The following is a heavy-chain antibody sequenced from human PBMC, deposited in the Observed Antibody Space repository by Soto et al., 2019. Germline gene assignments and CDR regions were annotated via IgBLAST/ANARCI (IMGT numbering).Heavy chain of an antibody. CDR1: GGTFSRHV. J-gene: IGHJ5*02. CDR3: ARGVHYWFDP. D-gene: IGHD3-10*01. V-gene: IGHV1-69*12. Sequence: QVQLVQSGAEVKKPGSSVKVSCKASGGTFSRHVISWVRQAPGQGLEWMGGIIPTFGTVNYAQSFQGRGTITADESTSTAYMGLSNLTSEDTAVYYCARGVHYWFDPWGQGTLVTVSS. CDR2: IIPTFGTV.